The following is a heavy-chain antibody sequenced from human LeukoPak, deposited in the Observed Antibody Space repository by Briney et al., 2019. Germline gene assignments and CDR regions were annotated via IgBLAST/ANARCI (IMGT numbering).Heavy chain of an antibody. CDR2: IRSKAYGGTT. CDR3: TSGDYYGPMVGSDY. J-gene: IGHJ4*02. V-gene: IGHV3-49*03. CDR1: GFTFGDYA. D-gene: IGHD3-10*01. Sequence: GGSLRLSCTASGFTFGDYAMSWFRQAPGKGLEWVGFIRSKAYGGTTEYAASVKGRFTISRDDSKSIAYLQMNSLKTEDTAVYYCTSGDYYGPMVGSDYWGQGTLVTVSS.